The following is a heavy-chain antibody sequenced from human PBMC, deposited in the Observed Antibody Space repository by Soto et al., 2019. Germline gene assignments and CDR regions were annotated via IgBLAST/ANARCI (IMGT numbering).Heavy chain of an antibody. CDR2: ISSRSSTI. J-gene: IGHJ4*02. Sequence: GGSLRLSCAASGFTFSDYYMSWIRQAPGKGLEWVSFISSRSSTIYYADSVKGRFTISRDNAKNSLYLQMNRLRADDTAVYYCATDSGYSSASAYYFDFWGQGALVTVSS. CDR3: ATDSGYSSASAYYFDF. D-gene: IGHD5-12*01. V-gene: IGHV3-11*01. CDR1: GFTFSDYY.